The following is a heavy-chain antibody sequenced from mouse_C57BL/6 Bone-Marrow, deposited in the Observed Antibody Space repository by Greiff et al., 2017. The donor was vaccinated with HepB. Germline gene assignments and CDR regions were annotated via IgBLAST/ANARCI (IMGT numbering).Heavy chain of an antibody. CDR1: GYTFTDHT. CDR3: ARAVYDGYFYFDY. CDR2: IYPRDGST. J-gene: IGHJ2*01. D-gene: IGHD2-3*01. Sequence: VQRVESDAELVKPGASVKISCKVSGYTFTDHTIHWMKQRPEQGLEWIGYIYPRDGSTKYNEKFKGKATLTADKSSSTAYMQLNSLTSEDSAVYFCARAVYDGYFYFDYWGQGTTLTVSS. V-gene: IGHV1-78*01.